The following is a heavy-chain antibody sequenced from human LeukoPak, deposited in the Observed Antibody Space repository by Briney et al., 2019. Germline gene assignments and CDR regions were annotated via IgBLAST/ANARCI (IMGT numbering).Heavy chain of an antibody. J-gene: IGHJ4*02. CDR1: GFTFSNYE. CDR2: ISRSGDTI. V-gene: IGHV3-48*03. CDR3: ARDYASDY. Sequence: GGSLRLSCAASGFTFSNYEMNWVRQAPVKGLEWVSYISRSGDTIYFADSVKGRFTISRDNAKNSLYLQMSSLRAEDTAVYYCARDYASDYWGQGTLVTVSS. D-gene: IGHD3-10*01.